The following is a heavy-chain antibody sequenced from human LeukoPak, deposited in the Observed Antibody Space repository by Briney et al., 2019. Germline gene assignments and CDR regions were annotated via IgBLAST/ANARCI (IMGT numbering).Heavy chain of an antibody. V-gene: IGHV3-30*02. D-gene: IGHD3-10*01. J-gene: IGHJ4*02. Sequence: GGSLRLSCAASGFTFGTYGMHWVRQAPGKGLEWVSFIRYVGINKYYADSVKGRFTISRDNSKNTLYLQMNSLRAEDTAVYYCAKANGGSGSSGVLDWGQGTLVTVSS. CDR2: IRYVGINK. CDR3: AKANGGSGSSGVLD. CDR1: GFTFGTYG.